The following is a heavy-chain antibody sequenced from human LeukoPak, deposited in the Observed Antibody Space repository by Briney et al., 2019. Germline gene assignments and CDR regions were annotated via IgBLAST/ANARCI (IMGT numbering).Heavy chain of an antibody. Sequence: SETLSLTCAVYGGSFSGYYWSWIRQPPGKGLEWIGEINHSGSTNYNPSLKSRVTISVDTSKNQFSLKLSSVTAADTAVYYCARLGELVTTGTTRNYYYYYMDVWGKGTTVTISS. CDR1: GGSFSGYY. CDR2: INHSGST. D-gene: IGHD1-1*01. CDR3: ARLGELVTTGTTRNYYYYYMDV. V-gene: IGHV4-34*01. J-gene: IGHJ6*03.